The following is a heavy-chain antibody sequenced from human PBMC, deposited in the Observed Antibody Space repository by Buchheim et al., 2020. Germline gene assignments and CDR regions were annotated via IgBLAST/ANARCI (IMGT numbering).Heavy chain of an antibody. J-gene: IGHJ6*03. D-gene: IGHD2/OR15-2a*01. CDR1: GFTFSSYS. CDR2: ISSSSSTI. Sequence: EVQLVESGGGLVQPGGSLRLSCAASGFTFSSYSMNWVRQAPGKGLEWVSYISSSSSTIYYADSVKGGFTISRDNAKNSLYLQMNSLRAEDTAVYYCASGLSPHYYYYMDVWGKGTT. V-gene: IGHV3-48*01. CDR3: ASGLSPHYYYYMDV.